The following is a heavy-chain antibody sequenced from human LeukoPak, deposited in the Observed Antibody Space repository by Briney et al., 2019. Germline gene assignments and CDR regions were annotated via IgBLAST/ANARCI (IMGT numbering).Heavy chain of an antibody. CDR1: GFTFSNAW. J-gene: IGHJ6*02. Sequence: PGGSLRLSCAASGFTFSNAWVRWVRQAPGKGLEWVGRIKSKTDGGTIDYAAPVKGRFTISRDDSKNTLYLQMNSLRAEDTAVYYCAKDRGSTGLYGMDVWGQGTTVTVSS. D-gene: IGHD2-8*02. CDR3: AKDRGSTGLYGMDV. CDR2: IKSKTDGGTI. V-gene: IGHV3-15*01.